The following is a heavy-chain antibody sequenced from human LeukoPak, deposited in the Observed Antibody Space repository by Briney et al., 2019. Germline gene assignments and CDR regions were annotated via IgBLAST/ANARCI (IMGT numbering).Heavy chain of an antibody. CDR3: ARHYGDYGDY. V-gene: IGHV5-51*01. J-gene: IGHJ4*02. D-gene: IGHD4-17*01. Sequence: GESLKISCKGSGYSFANHWIGWVRQMPGKGLEWMGIIYPGDSDIRYNPSFQGQVTISADKSISTAYLQWSSLKASGTAIYYCARHYGDYGDYWGQGTLVTVSS. CDR2: IYPGDSDI. CDR1: GYSFANHW.